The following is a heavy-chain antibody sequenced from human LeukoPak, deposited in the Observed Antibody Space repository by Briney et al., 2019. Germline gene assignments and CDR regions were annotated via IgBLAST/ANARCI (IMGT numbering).Heavy chain of an antibody. Sequence: PGGSLRLSCAASGFTFSSYSMNWVRQAPGKGLEWVSSISSSSSYIYYADSVKGRFTISRDNAKNSLYLQMNSLRAEDTAVYYCARSSYCGGDCYPHPDGDTTYYYYGMDVWGQGTTVTVSS. D-gene: IGHD2-21*02. CDR2: ISSSSSYI. J-gene: IGHJ6*02. CDR1: GFTFSSYS. V-gene: IGHV3-21*01. CDR3: ARSSYCGGDCYPHPDGDTTYYYYGMDV.